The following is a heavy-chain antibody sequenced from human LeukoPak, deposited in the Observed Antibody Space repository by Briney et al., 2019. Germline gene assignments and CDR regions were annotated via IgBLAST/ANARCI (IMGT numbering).Heavy chain of an antibody. V-gene: IGHV4-34*01. D-gene: IGHD6-19*01. CDR3: ASELYSSGWYGY. CDR2: INHSGST. J-gene: IGHJ4*02. CDR1: GGSISSYY. Sequence: SETLSLTCTVSGGSISSYYWSWIRQPPGKGLEWIGEINHSGSTNYNPSLKSRVTISVDTSKNQFSLKLSSVTAADTAVYYCASELYSSGWYGYWGQGTLVTVSS.